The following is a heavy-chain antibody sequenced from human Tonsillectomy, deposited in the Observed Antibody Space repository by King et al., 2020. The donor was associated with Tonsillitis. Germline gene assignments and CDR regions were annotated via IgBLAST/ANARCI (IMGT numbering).Heavy chain of an antibody. J-gene: IGHJ4*02. Sequence: VQLVESGGGLVNPGGSLRLSCAASGFTFSPAWVTWVRQAPGEGLEWGGRIKSKASVETTEYAAAVKGRVTISSDDSKNMLYLQISSLKIEDTALYYCAWDSSSWYTLGVWGQGTLLTVSS. V-gene: IGHV3-15*07. CDR2: IKSKASVETT. D-gene: IGHD6-13*01. CDR1: GFTFSPAW. CDR3: AWDSSSWYTLGV.